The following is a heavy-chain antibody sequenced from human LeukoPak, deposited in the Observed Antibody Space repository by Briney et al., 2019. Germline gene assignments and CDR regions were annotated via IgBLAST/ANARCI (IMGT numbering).Heavy chain of an antibody. J-gene: IGHJ3*02. D-gene: IGHD3-22*01. CDR1: GFSFSSYA. CDR3: VKRLAKDAFDI. V-gene: IGHV3-64D*09. Sequence: PGGSLRLSCSASGFSFSSYAMHWVRQAPGKGLEYVSAISSNGGSTNYADSVKRRFTISRDNSKNTLYLQMSSLRAEDTAVYYCVKRLAKDAFDIWGQGTMVTVSS. CDR2: ISSNGGST.